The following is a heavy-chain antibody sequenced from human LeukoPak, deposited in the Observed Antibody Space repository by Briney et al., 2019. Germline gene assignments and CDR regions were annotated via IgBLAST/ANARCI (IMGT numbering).Heavy chain of an antibody. V-gene: IGHV3-48*03. J-gene: IGHJ4*02. CDR3: VREYSYGYAP. Sequence: PGGSLRLSCAASGFTFSSYEMNWVRQAPGKGLEWVSYISSSGSTIYCTDSVKGRFTISRDNAKNSLYLQMNSLRAEDTAVYYCVREYSYGYAPWGLGTLVTVSS. D-gene: IGHD5-18*01. CDR2: ISSSGSTI. CDR1: GFTFSSYE.